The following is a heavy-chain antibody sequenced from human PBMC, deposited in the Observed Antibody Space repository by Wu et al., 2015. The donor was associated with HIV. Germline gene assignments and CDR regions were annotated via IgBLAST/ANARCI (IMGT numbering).Heavy chain of an antibody. CDR2: IIPIFGTT. D-gene: IGHD2-15*01. V-gene: IGHV1-69*13. Sequence: QVQLVQSGAEVKKPGSSVEVSCKASGDTLSTYAVSWVRQAPGQGLEWMGRIIPIFGTTDYAQTFQGRLTITAGESTNTVYMELSSLRPDDTAVYYCARNVVGSIGGGYTYYGMDVWGQGTAVTV. CDR3: ARNVVGSIGGGYTYYGMDV. J-gene: IGHJ6*02. CDR1: GDTLSTYA.